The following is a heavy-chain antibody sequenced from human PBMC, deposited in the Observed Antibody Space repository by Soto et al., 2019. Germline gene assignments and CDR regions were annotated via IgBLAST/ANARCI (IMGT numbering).Heavy chain of an antibody. J-gene: IGHJ6*02. CDR1: GGSISSGGYY. V-gene: IGHV4-31*03. D-gene: IGHD3-10*01. CDR2: IYYSGST. CDR3: ARGVDSRGEYGMDV. Sequence: SETLPLTCTVSGGSISSGGYYWSWIRQHPGKGLEWIGYIYYSGSTYYNPSLKSRVTISVDTSKNQFSLKLSSVTAADTAVYYCARGVDSRGEYGMDVWGQGTTVTVSS.